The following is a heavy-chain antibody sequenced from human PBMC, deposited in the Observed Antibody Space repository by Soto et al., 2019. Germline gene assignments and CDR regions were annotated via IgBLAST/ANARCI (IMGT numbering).Heavy chain of an antibody. CDR3: ARADYGVDDY. J-gene: IGHJ4*02. CDR1: GYTFSSYT. Sequence: PLVQSGPEVKKPGASVKVSCKASGYTFSSYTISWVRQAPGQGLEWMGWISPYNGNTKYTQKLQGRLTMTTDTSTSTAYMELRSLRSDGTAVYYCARADYGVDDYWGQGTLVTVSS. D-gene: IGHD3-16*01. V-gene: IGHV1-18*01. CDR2: ISPYNGNT.